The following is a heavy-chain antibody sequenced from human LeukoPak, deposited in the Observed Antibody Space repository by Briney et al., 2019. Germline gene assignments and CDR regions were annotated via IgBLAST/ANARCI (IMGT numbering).Heavy chain of an antibody. V-gene: IGHV4-34*01. CDR2: INHSGST. D-gene: IGHD2-15*01. CDR1: GGSFSGYY. Sequence: SETLSLTCAVYGGSFSGYYWSWIRQPPGKGLEWIGEINHSGSTNYNPSLKSRVTISVDTSKNQFSLKLSSVTAADTAVHYCARRRRPDIVVVVAATPYNWFDPWGQGTLVTVSS. J-gene: IGHJ5*02. CDR3: ARRRRPDIVVVVAATPYNWFDP.